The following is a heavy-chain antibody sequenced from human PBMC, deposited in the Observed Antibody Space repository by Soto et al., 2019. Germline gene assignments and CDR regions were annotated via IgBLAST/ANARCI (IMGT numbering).Heavy chain of an antibody. D-gene: IGHD2-15*01. V-gene: IGHV1-69*01. J-gene: IGHJ5*02. Sequence: QVQLVQSGAEVKKPGSSVKVSCKASGGTFSSYAISWVRQAPGQGLEWMGGIIPIFGTANYAQKFQGRVTITADESTSTAYMELSSLRSADTAVYYCSREWRGGNWFDPWGQGTLVTVSS. CDR3: SREWRGGNWFDP. CDR1: GGTFSSYA. CDR2: IIPIFGTA.